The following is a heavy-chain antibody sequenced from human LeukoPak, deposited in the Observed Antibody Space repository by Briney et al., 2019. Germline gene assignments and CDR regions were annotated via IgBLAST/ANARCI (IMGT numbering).Heavy chain of an antibody. CDR1: GCTFTSYS. J-gene: IGHJ4*02. Sequence: SVKVSCKASGCTFTSYSISWVRQAPGQGLEWMGRIIPNSGTTNYAQKFQGRVTITGDESISTAYMELSRLRSEDTAVYYCAREYNSSSWYYGGQRTLVTV. CDR2: IIPNSGTT. V-gene: IGHV1-69*01. D-gene: IGHD6-13*01. CDR3: AREYNSSSWYY.